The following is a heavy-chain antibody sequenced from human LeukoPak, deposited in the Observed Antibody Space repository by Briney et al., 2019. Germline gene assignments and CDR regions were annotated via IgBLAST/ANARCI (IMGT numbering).Heavy chain of an antibody. J-gene: IGHJ5*02. Sequence: GGSLRLSCAASGFTFSSYAMSWVRQAPGKGLEWVSAISGSGGSTYYADSVKGRFTISRDNSKNTLYLQMNSLRAEDTAVYYCAALTMVRGVIGPWGQGTLLTVSS. CDR2: ISGSGGST. CDR1: GFTFSSYA. V-gene: IGHV3-23*01. CDR3: AALTMVRGVIGP. D-gene: IGHD3-10*01.